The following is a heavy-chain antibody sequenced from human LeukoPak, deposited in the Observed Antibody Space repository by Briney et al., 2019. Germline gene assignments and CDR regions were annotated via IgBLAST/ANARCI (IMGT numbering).Heavy chain of an antibody. Sequence: GGSLRLSCAASGFNFNSYTMNWVRQAPGEGLEWVSMISSTSSTIYYANSVKGRFTISRDNAKNSLYLQMNSLRAEDTAVYYCARDRAVAGFDYWGQGTLVTVSS. V-gene: IGHV3-48*04. D-gene: IGHD6-19*01. CDR3: ARDRAVAGFDY. CDR1: GFNFNSYT. CDR2: ISSTSSTI. J-gene: IGHJ4*02.